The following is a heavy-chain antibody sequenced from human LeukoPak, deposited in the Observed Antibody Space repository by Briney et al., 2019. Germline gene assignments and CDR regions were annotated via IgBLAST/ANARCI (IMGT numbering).Heavy chain of an antibody. CDR2: ISAYNGNT. D-gene: IGHD5-18*01. J-gene: IGHJ4*02. V-gene: IGHV1-18*04. CDR3: ARDRSYGQAFDY. Sequence: ASVTVSCTASGYTFTSYGISWVRQAPGQGLEWMGWISAYNGNTNYAQKLQGRVTMTTDTSTSTAYMELRSLRSDDTAVYYCARDRSYGQAFDYWGQGTLVTVSS. CDR1: GYTFTSYG.